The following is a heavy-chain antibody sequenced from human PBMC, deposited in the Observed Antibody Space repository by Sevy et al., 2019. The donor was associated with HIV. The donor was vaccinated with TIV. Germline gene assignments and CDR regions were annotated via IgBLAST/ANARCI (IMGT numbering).Heavy chain of an antibody. V-gene: IGHV1-24*01. CDR3: AATKDYYDSSGYPFDY. D-gene: IGHD3-22*01. CDR1: GYTLTELS. Sequence: ASVKVSCKVCGYTLTELSMHWVRQAPGKGLEWMGSFDPEDGERIYAQKFQGRVTLTEDTSADTAYMELSSLRSEDTAVYYCAATKDYYDSSGYPFDYWGQGTLVTVSS. CDR2: FDPEDGER. J-gene: IGHJ4*02.